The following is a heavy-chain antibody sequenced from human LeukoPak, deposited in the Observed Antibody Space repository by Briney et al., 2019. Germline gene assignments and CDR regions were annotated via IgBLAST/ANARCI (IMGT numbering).Heavy chain of an antibody. V-gene: IGHV1-69*05. CDR3: ARALPGYSSSWHFGY. CDR2: IIPSFGTA. Sequence: ASVKVSCKASGGTFSTYAISWVRQAPGQGLEWMGRIIPSFGTANSAQKFQGRVTITTDESTSTAYMELSSLRSEDTAVYYCARALPGYSSSWHFGYWGQGTLVTVSS. CDR1: GGTFSTYA. J-gene: IGHJ4*02. D-gene: IGHD6-13*01.